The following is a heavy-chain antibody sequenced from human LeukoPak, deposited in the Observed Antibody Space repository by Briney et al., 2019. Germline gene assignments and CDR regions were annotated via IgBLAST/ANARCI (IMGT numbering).Heavy chain of an antibody. CDR3: AKVSSGYYYGDDY. CDR2: ISGSGGST. V-gene: IGHV3-23*01. CDR1: GFTFSSYA. Sequence: GGSLRLSCAASGFTFSSYAMSWVRQAPGKGLEWVSGISGSGGSTYYADSVRGRFTISRDNSKNTLYLQMNSLRAEDTAVYYCAKVSSGYYYGDDYWGQGTLVTVSS. J-gene: IGHJ4*02. D-gene: IGHD3-22*01.